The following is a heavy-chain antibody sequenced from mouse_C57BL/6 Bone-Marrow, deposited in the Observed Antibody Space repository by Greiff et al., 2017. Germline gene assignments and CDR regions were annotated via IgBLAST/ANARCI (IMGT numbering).Heavy chain of an antibody. V-gene: IGHV14-4*01. J-gene: IGHJ3*01. CDR1: GFNIKDDY. CDR2: IDPENGDT. CDR3: TTGYDGPWFAY. D-gene: IGHD2-12*01. Sequence: EVQLQQSGAELVRPGASVKLSCTASGFNIKDDYMHWVKQRPEQGLEWIGWIDPENGDTEYASQFQGKATITADTSSNTAYLQLSSLTSKNTAVYYCTTGYDGPWFAYWGQGTLVTVSA.